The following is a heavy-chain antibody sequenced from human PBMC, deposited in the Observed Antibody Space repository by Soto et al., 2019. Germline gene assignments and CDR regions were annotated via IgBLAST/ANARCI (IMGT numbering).Heavy chain of an antibody. J-gene: IGHJ3*01. CDR3: AKGNNYGDPRMGDAFDF. V-gene: IGHV1-3*01. Sequence: QVQLVQSGAEVEKPGASVKVSCKASGYNFRSSAMHWVRQAPGQRLEWMAWINVGNGNTRYSEKFQGRVTITTDTSASTAYMEVSSLRSEDTAVYYCAKGNNYGDPRMGDAFDFWGQGTMVTVSS. CDR1: GYNFRSSA. CDR2: INVGNGNT. D-gene: IGHD4-17*01.